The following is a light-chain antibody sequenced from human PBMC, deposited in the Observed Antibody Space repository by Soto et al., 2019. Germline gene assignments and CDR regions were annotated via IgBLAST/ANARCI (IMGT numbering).Light chain of an antibody. Sequence: QSALTQPASVSGSPGQSITISCTGTSSDVGGYNYVSWYQQHPGRAPKLMIYEVSNRPSGVSNRSSGSKSGNTASLTISGLQPEDEADYYCSSYTSSSTVFYVFGTGTKVTVL. CDR2: EVS. V-gene: IGLV2-14*01. CDR3: SSYTSSSTVFYV. CDR1: SSDVGGYNY. J-gene: IGLJ1*01.